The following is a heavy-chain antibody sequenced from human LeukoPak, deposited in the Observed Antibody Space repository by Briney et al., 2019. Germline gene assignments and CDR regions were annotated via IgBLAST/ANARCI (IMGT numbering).Heavy chain of an antibody. V-gene: IGHV3-30-3*01. CDR1: GFTFSSYA. CDR3: ARDPSEYGGVFDY. Sequence: GRSLRLSCAASGFTFSSYAMHRVPQAPGKGLEWVAVISYDGSNKYYADSVKGRFTNSRDNSKNTLYLQMNSLRAEDTAVYYCARDPSEYGGVFDYWGQGTLVTVS. J-gene: IGHJ4*02. D-gene: IGHD4-23*01. CDR2: ISYDGSNK.